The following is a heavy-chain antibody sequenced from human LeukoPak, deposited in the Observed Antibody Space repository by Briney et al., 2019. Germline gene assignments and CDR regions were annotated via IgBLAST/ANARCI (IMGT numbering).Heavy chain of an antibody. CDR3: TGLYGDRPYNWFDP. CDR2: IRSKANTYAT. CDR1: GFTFSGSA. D-gene: IGHD4-17*01. J-gene: IGHJ5*02. Sequence: GSLRLSCAASGFTFSGSAMHWVRQASGKGLEWVGRIRSKANTYATAYAASVKGRFTISRDDSKNTAYLQMNSLKTEDTAVYYCTGLYGDRPYNWFDPWGQGTLITVSS. V-gene: IGHV3-73*01.